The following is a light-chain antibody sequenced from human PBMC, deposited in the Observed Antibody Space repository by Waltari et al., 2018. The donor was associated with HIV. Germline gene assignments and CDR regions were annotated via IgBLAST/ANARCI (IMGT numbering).Light chain of an antibody. Sequence: QSVLTQPPSASGNAGQRVPIYCSGSRSNIARNLVFCSQHFPGSTPKLLIYKKNQPLSGVPGRFSGSKSGTSASLAISGLRSEYEAAYYCAAWDDNLVGHVVFGGGTNLTV. J-gene: IGLJ2*01. CDR2: KKN. CDR1: RSNIARNL. CDR3: AAWDDNLVGHVV. V-gene: IGLV1-47*01.